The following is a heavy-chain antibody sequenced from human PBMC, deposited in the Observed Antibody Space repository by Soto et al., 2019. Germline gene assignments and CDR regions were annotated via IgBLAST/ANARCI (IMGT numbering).Heavy chain of an antibody. CDR3: ARDARGIFTHFDY. Sequence: TLSLTCTVSGGCISSGDSGWTWIRQPPVKGLERIGNLCYSVRTYYNPSLKSRVSISEETSKNHFSLRLSSVTAADTAVYYCARDARGIFTHFDYWGQGTLVTVSS. CDR1: GGCISSGDSG. CDR2: LCYSVRT. D-gene: IGHD3-10*01. J-gene: IGHJ4*02. V-gene: IGHV4-30-4*02.